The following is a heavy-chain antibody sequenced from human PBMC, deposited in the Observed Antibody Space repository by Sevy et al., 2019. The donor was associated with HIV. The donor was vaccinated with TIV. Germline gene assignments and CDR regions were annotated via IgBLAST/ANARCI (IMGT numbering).Heavy chain of an antibody. J-gene: IGHJ3*02. CDR1: GFTFTSYS. Sequence: GESLKISCAASGFTFTSYSMHWVRQAPGKGLEWVSSISGISNYIYYADSVKGRFSISRDNAKNSLYLQMNSLRAEDTAVFYCARAVPVTDAFDIWGQGTLVTVSS. V-gene: IGHV3-21*01. CDR3: ARAVPVTDAFDI. CDR2: ISGISNYI. D-gene: IGHD6-19*01.